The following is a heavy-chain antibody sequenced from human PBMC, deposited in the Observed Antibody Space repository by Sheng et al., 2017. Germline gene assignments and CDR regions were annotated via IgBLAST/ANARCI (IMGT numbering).Heavy chain of an antibody. J-gene: IGHJ5*02. D-gene: IGHD1-20*01. CDR1: GGSISSYY. Sequence: QVQLQESGPGLVKPSETLSLTCTVSGGSISSYYWSWIRQPPGKGLEWIGYIYYSGSTNYNPSLKSRVTISVDTSKNQFSLKLSSVTAADTAVYYCARYIRITGPGANWFDPWGQGTLVTVSS. CDR3: ARYIRITGPGANWFDP. V-gene: IGHV4-59*01. CDR2: IYYSGST.